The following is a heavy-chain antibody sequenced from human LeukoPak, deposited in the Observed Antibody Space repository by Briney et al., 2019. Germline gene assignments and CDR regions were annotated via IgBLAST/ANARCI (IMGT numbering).Heavy chain of an antibody. D-gene: IGHD6-19*01. CDR2: IYYSGST. Sequence: SETLSLTCTVSGGSISSSSYYWGWIRQPPGKGLEWIGSIYYSGSTYYNPSLKSRVTISVDTSKNQFSLKLSSVTAADTAVYYCARQGVDSSGWYHRKYFDYWGQGTLVTVSS. CDR1: GGSISSSSYY. J-gene: IGHJ4*02. V-gene: IGHV4-39*01. CDR3: ARQGVDSSGWYHRKYFDY.